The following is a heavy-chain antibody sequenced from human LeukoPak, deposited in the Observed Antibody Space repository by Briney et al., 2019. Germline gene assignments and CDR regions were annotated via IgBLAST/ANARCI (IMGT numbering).Heavy chain of an antibody. D-gene: IGHD3-10*01. J-gene: IGHJ6*03. CDR3: ARDGTYYYGSGSYQTPHRPGGRPYYYYYYYYMDV. Sequence: VASVKVSCKTSGYTFKNYALNWVRQAPGQGLEWMGWINTKTGNPTYAPGVTGEFVFSLDTSVNTAYLEISSLKAEDTAVYYCARDGTYYYGSGSYQTPHRPGGRPYYYYYYYYMDVWGKGTTVTVSS. V-gene: IGHV7-4-1*02. CDR1: GYTFKNYA. CDR2: INTKTGNP.